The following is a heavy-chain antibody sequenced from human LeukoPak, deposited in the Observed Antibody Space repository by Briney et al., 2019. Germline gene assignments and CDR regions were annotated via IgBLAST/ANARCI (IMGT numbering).Heavy chain of an antibody. Sequence: GGSLRLSCAASGFTFSRYNMNWVRQAPGKGLEWVSSITSSGTYIYYADSVKGRFTISRDNAKNTLYLQMNSLRAEDTAVYYCARVRYSSGWYFDYWGQGTLVTVSS. V-gene: IGHV3-21*01. CDR1: GFTFSRYN. CDR3: ARVRYSSGWYFDY. J-gene: IGHJ4*02. D-gene: IGHD6-19*01. CDR2: ITSSGTYI.